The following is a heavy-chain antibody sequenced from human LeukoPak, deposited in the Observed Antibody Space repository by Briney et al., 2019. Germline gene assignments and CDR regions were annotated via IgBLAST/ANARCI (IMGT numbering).Heavy chain of an antibody. CDR3: ARHIIVVVPAAIPRERGVGFDP. V-gene: IGHV4-59*08. CDR2: IYYSGST. Sequence: SETLSLTCTASGGSISSYYWSWIRQPPGKGLEWIGYIYYSGSTNYNPSLKSRVTISVDTSKNQFSLKLSSVTAADTAVYYCARHIIVVVPAAIPRERGVGFDPWGQGTLVTVSS. D-gene: IGHD2-2*02. CDR1: GGSISSYY. J-gene: IGHJ5*02.